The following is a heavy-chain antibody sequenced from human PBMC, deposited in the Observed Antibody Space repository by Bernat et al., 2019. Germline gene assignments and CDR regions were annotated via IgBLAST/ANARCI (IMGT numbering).Heavy chain of an antibody. CDR3: ASRRYYYDSSGSDAFDI. D-gene: IGHD3-22*01. CDR2: IYSGGST. Sequence: EVQLLESGGGLVQPGGSLRLSCAASGFTVSSNYMSWVRQAPGKGLEWVSVIYSGGSTYYADSVKGRFTISRDNSKNTLYLQMNSLRAEDTAVYYCASRRYYYDSSGSDAFDIWGQGTMVTVSS. J-gene: IGHJ3*02. CDR1: GFTVSSNY. V-gene: IGHV3-53*01.